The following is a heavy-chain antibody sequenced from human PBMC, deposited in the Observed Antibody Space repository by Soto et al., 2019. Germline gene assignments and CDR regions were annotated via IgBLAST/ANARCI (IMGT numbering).Heavy chain of an antibody. V-gene: IGHV3-30*18. J-gene: IGHJ4*02. CDR2: ISYDGSNK. Sequence: GGSLRLSCAASGFTFSNYGMHWVRQAPGKGLEWVALISYDGSNKYYADSVKGRFTISRDNSKNTLSLQMNSLRAEDTAIYYCAKKVNSGPGSQYFDYWGQGTLVTVSS. CDR1: GFTFSNYG. D-gene: IGHD3-10*01. CDR3: AKKVNSGPGSQYFDY.